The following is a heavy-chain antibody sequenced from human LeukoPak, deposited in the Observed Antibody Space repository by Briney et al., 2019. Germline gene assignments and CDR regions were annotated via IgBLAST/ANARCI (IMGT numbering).Heavy chain of an antibody. CDR3: ASVYCSSTSCLNWFDP. Sequence: ASVKVSCKASGGTFSSYTISWVRQAPGQGLEWMGRIIPILGIANYAQKFQGGVTITADKSTSTAYMELSSLRSEDTAVYYCASVYCSSTSCLNWFDPWGQGTLVTVSS. CDR1: GGTFSSYT. CDR2: IIPILGIA. J-gene: IGHJ5*02. D-gene: IGHD2-2*01. V-gene: IGHV1-69*02.